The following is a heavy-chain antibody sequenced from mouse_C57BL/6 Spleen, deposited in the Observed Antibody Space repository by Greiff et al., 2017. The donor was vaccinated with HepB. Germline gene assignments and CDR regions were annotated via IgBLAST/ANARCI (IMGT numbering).Heavy chain of an antibody. V-gene: IGHV1-39*01. J-gene: IGHJ4*01. CDR1: GYSFTDYN. D-gene: IGHD1-1*01. CDR2: INPNYGTT. Sequence: VQLQQSGPELVKPGASVKISCKASGYSFTDYNMNWVQQSNGKSLEWIGVINPNYGTTSYNQKFKGKATLTVDQYSSTAYMQLNSLTSEDSAVYYCANGTTGYYYAMDYWGQGTSVTVSS. CDR3: ANGTTGYYYAMDY.